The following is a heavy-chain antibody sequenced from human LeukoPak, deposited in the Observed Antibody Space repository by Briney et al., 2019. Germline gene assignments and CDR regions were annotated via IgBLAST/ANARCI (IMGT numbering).Heavy chain of an antibody. CDR2: IYYSGST. J-gene: IGHJ5*02. Sequence: SETLSLTCTVSGGSISSYYWSWIRQPPGKGLEWIGYIYYSGSTYYNPSLKSRVTISVDTSKNQFSLKLSSVTAADTAVYYCARRGSSSWYSGNWFDPWGQGTLVTVSS. V-gene: IGHV4-59*08. D-gene: IGHD6-13*01. CDR3: ARRGSSSWYSGNWFDP. CDR1: GGSISSYY.